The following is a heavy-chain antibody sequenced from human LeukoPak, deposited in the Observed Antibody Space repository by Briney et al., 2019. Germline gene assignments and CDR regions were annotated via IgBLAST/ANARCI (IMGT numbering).Heavy chain of an antibody. D-gene: IGHD2-21*02. V-gene: IGHV1-69*04. J-gene: IGHJ4*02. Sequence: SVKVSCKASGGTFSSYAISWVRQAPGQGPEWMGRIIPILGIANYAQKFQGRVTITADKSTSTAYMELSSLRSEDTAVYYCARDWYGGNSFFDYWGQGTLVTVSS. CDR1: GGTFSSYA. CDR2: IIPILGIA. CDR3: ARDWYGGNSFFDY.